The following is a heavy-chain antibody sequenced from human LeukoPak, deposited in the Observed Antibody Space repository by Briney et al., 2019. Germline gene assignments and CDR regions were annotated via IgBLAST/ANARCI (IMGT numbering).Heavy chain of an antibody. CDR1: GYTFTGYY. CDR2: INPNSGGT. CDR3: ARDPPRMKQQLVGDY. J-gene: IGHJ4*02. D-gene: IGHD6-13*01. V-gene: IGHV1-2*06. Sequence: ASVKVSCKASGYTFTGYYMHWVRQAPGQGLEWMGRINPNSGGTNYAQKFQGRVTMTRDTSISTAYMELSRLRSDDTAAYYCARDPPRMKQQLVGDYWGQGTLVTVSS.